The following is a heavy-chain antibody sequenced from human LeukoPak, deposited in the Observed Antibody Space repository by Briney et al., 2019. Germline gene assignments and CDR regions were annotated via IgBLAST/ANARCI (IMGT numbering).Heavy chain of an antibody. CDR1: GGSISSYY. V-gene: IGHV4-59*12. J-gene: IGHJ4*02. Sequence: PSETLSLTCTVSGGSISSYYWSWIRQPPGKGLEWTGYIYYSGSTNYNPSLKSRVTMSVDTSKNQFSLKLSSVTAADTAVYYCARGPPPDFDYWGQGTLVTVSS. CDR2: IYYSGST. CDR3: ARGPPPDFDY.